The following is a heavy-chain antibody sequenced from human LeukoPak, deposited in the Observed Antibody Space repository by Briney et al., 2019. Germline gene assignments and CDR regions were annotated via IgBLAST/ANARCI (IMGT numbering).Heavy chain of an antibody. CDR3: ARGRGGSYNWFDP. CDR2: IYYSGST. Sequence: SVTLSLTCTVSGGSISSSSYYWGWIRQPPGKGLEWIGSIYYSGSTYYNPSFKSRVTISVDTSKNQFSLKLSSVTAADTAVYYCARGRGGSYNWFDPWGQGTLVTVSS. J-gene: IGHJ5*02. V-gene: IGHV4-39*07. CDR1: GGSISSSSYY. D-gene: IGHD1-26*01.